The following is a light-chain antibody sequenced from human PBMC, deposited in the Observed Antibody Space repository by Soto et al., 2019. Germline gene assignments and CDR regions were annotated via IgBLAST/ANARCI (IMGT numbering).Light chain of an antibody. CDR3: QQYGSSQS. V-gene: IGKV3-20*01. CDR2: GAS. J-gene: IGKJ1*01. CDR1: QSVSSSY. Sequence: EIVVTQSPGTLSLSPGERATLSCRASQSVSSSYLAWYQQKPGQAPRLLIYGASSRATGIPDRFSGSGSGTDFPLTISRLEPEAFAVYYCQQYGSSQSFGQGTQVEIK.